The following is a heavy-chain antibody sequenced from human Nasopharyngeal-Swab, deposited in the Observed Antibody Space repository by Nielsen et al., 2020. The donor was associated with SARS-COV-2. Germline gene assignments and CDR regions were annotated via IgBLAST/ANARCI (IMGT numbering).Heavy chain of an antibody. J-gene: IGHJ5*02. D-gene: IGHD2-2*01. Sequence: ASVKVSCKASGYSFTDYYIHWLRQAPGQGLEWMGWISGYNGFTNYAQKFQGRVTMTTDTSTSTAYMELRSLTSDDTAVYYCARDQGFTSSYWFDPWGQGTLVTVSS. V-gene: IGHV1-18*04. CDR2: ISGYNGFT. CDR1: GYSFTDYY. CDR3: ARDQGFTSSYWFDP.